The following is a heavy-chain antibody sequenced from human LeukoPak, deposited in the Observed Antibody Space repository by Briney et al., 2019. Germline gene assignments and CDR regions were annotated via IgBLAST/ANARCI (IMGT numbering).Heavy chain of an antibody. V-gene: IGHV1-69*05. J-gene: IGHJ4*02. CDR1: GGTFSSYA. D-gene: IGHD2-2*01. Sequence: ASVKVSCKASGGTFSSYAISWVRQAPGQGLEWMGGIIPIFGTANYAQKFQGRVTITTDESTSTAYMELSSLRSEDTAVYYCARDSDPVYCSSTSCPYDYWGQGTLVTVSS. CDR2: IIPIFGTA. CDR3: ARDSDPVYCSSTSCPYDY.